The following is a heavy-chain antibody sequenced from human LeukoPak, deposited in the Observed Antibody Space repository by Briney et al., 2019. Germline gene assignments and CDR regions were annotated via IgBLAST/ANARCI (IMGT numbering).Heavy chain of an antibody. CDR3: ARAEAIDY. V-gene: IGHV1-2*02. Sequence: GASVKVSCKASGYTFTAYYMHWMRQAPGQGLEWMGWINPNSGGTKYAQKFQGRVTITRDTSISTAYMELGTLRSDDTAVYYCARAEAIDYWGQGTLVTVSS. J-gene: IGHJ4*02. D-gene: IGHD5-12*01. CDR2: INPNSGGT. CDR1: GYTFTAYY.